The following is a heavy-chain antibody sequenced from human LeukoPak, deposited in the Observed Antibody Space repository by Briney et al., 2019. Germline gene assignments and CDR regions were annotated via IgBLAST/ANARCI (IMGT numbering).Heavy chain of an antibody. J-gene: IGHJ3*02. Sequence: VASVKVSCKASGGTFSSYAISWVRQAPGQGLEWMERIIPIFGTANYAQKFQGGVTITTDESTSTAYMELSSLRSEDTAVYYCAIFSVEMATIDAFDIWGQGTMVTVSS. CDR3: AIFSVEMATIDAFDI. CDR2: IIPIFGTA. V-gene: IGHV1-69*05. CDR1: GGTFSSYA. D-gene: IGHD5-24*01.